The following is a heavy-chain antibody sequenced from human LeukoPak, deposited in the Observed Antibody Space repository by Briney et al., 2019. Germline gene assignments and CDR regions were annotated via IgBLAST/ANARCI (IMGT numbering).Heavy chain of an antibody. CDR3: ARVSRTSRVRGIINFDY. CDR2: IIPIFGTA. J-gene: IGHJ4*02. Sequence: SVKVSCKASGGTFSSYAISWVRQAPGQGLELMGGIIPIFGTANYAQKFQGRVTITADESTSTAYMEVSSLRSEDTAVYYCARVSRTSRVRGIINFDYWGRGTLVTVPS. CDR1: GGTFSSYA. V-gene: IGHV1-69*13. D-gene: IGHD3-10*01.